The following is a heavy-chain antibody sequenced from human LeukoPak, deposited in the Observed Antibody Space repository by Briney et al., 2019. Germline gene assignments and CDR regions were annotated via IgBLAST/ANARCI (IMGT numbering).Heavy chain of an antibody. D-gene: IGHD6-19*01. V-gene: IGHV1-2*02. CDR3: ARRSHSSGWSSSITLFEH. J-gene: IGHJ4*02. CDR1: GYTFTDYY. Sequence: ASVKVSCKASGYTFTDYYIHCVRQAPGQGLEWMAWINPNSGDTNYAQKLQGRVTITSDTSISTPYMELSSLRSDDTAIYYCARRSHSSGWSSSITLFEHWGQGTLVTVSS. CDR2: INPNSGDT.